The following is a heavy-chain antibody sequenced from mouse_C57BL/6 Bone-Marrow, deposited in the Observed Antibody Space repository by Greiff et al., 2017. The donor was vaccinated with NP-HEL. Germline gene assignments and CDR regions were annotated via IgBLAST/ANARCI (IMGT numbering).Heavy chain of an antibody. D-gene: IGHD1-1*01. CDR2: IWSGGST. CDR1: GFSLTSYG. J-gene: IGHJ4*01. Sequence: QVQLKESGPGLVQPSQSLSITCTVSGFSLTSYGVHWVRQSPGKGLEWLGVIWSGGSTDYNAAFISRLSISKDNSKSQVFFKMNSLQADDTAIYYCARNLGYYGSRNYAMDYWGQGTSVTVSS. V-gene: IGHV2-2*01. CDR3: ARNLGYYGSRNYAMDY.